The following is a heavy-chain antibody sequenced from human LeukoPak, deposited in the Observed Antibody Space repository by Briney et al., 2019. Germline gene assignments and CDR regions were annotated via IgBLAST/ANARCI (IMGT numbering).Heavy chain of an antibody. V-gene: IGHV3-13*01. Sequence: GGSLRLSCAASGFIFSSYDMHWVRQPTGKGLEWVSAISTAGDTYYPGSVKGRFTISRENAKNSLYLQMNSLRAGDTAVYYCARGAVLGSSSWHNWFDPWGQGTLVTVSS. CDR2: ISTAGDT. J-gene: IGHJ5*02. D-gene: IGHD6-13*01. CDR3: ARGAVLGSSSWHNWFDP. CDR1: GFIFSSYD.